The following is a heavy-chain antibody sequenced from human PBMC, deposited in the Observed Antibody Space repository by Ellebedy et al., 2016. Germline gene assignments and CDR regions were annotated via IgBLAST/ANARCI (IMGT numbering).Heavy chain of an antibody. CDR3: ARLSDSRGFDY. V-gene: IGHV4-59*01. CDR1: GGSISSYY. CDR2: IYYSGST. Sequence: SETLSLTCTASGGSISSYYWSWIRQPPGKGLEWIGYIYYSGSTNYNPSLKSRVTISVDTSKNQFSLKLSPVTAADTAVYYCARLSDSRGFDYWGQGTLVTVSS. J-gene: IGHJ4*02. D-gene: IGHD3-22*01.